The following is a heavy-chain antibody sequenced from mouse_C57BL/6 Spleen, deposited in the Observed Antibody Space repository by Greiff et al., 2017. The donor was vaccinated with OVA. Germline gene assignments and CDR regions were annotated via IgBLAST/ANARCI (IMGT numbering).Heavy chain of an antibody. CDR2: IHPNSGST. Sequence: QVQLQQPGAELVKPGASVKLSCKASGYTFTSYWMHWVKQRPGQGLEWIGMIHPNSGSTNYNEKFKSKATLTVDKSSSTAYMLLSSLTSEDSAVYYCARLFAYWGQGTLVTVSA. CDR3: ARLFAY. J-gene: IGHJ3*01. CDR1: GYTFTSYW. V-gene: IGHV1-64*01.